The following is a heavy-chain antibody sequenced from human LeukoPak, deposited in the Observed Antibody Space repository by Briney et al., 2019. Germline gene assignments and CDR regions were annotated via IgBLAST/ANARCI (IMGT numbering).Heavy chain of an antibody. CDR3: ARDWATALDY. CDR2: ITNKPKSYST. CDR1: GFTFTAHY. V-gene: IGHV3-72*01. J-gene: IGHJ4*02. Sequence: PGGSLRLSCAASGFTFTAHYMDWVRQAPGKGLEWVGRITNKPKSYSTQYAASVKGRFTISRNDSKNSLYLQMNSLKIEDTAVYYCARDWATALDYWGQGTPVTVSS. D-gene: IGHD1-26*01.